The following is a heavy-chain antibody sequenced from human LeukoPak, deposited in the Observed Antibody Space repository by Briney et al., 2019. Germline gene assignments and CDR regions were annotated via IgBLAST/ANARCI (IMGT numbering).Heavy chain of an antibody. V-gene: IGHV3-30*03. D-gene: IGHD2-15*01. J-gene: IGHJ6*03. CDR1: GFTFNSYG. Sequence: GGSLRLSCAASGFTFNSYGMHWVRQAPGKGLEWVAVIVHDGNNKYYADSVKGRFTISRDNSKNTLYLQMNSLRAEDTAVYYCAREKYCSGGSCYLGDYYYMDVWGKGTTVTVSS. CDR2: IVHDGNNK. CDR3: AREKYCSGGSCYLGDYYYMDV.